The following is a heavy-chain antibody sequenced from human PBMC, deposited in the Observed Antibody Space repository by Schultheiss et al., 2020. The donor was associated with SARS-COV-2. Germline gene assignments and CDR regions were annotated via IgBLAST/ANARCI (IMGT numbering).Heavy chain of an antibody. J-gene: IGHJ4*02. CDR2: ISSSGSTI. CDR3: ARDGIAAAGTISYFDY. CDR1: GFTFSSYE. Sequence: GESLKISCAASGFTFSSYEMNWVRQAPGKGLEWVSYISSSGSTIYYADSVKGRFTISRDNAKNSLYLQMNSLRAEDTAVYYCARDGIAAAGTISYFDYWGQGTLVTVSS. V-gene: IGHV3-48*03. D-gene: IGHD6-13*01.